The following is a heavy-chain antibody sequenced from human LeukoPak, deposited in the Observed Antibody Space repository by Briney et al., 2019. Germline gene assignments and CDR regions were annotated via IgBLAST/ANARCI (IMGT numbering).Heavy chain of an antibody. Sequence: TASETLPLTCTVSGGSISSGSYYWSWIRQPAGKGLEWIGHIYTSGTSNYNPSLRSRVTISVDTSKNQFSLKLTSVTAADTAVYYCTKGRGIWGQGTLVTVSS. J-gene: IGHJ4*02. CDR3: TKGRGI. CDR2: IYTSGTS. D-gene: IGHD3-16*01. CDR1: GGSISSGSYY. V-gene: IGHV4-61*09.